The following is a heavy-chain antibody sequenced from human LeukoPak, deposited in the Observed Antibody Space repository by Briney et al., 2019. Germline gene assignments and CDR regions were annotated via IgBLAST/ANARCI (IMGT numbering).Heavy chain of an antibody. Sequence: SETLSLTGTVSGGSISSFYWSWIRQPPGKGLEWIGHIYHTGITNSNPSLKSRVTISVDTSKNQFSLNLRSVAAADTAVYYCAKDLASSSGFDYWGQGTLVTVSS. CDR3: AKDLASSSGFDY. V-gene: IGHV4-59*01. CDR2: IYHTGIT. D-gene: IGHD6-13*01. CDR1: GGSISSFY. J-gene: IGHJ4*02.